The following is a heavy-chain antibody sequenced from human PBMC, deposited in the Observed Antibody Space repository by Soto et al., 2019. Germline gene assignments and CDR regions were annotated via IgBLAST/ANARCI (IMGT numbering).Heavy chain of an antibody. CDR3: AYGSGSYSSFYYYYGMDV. D-gene: IGHD3-10*01. Sequence: PVGSLRLSCAASGFTFSSYGMHWVRQAPGKGLEWVAVISYDGSNKYYADSVKGRFTISRDNSKNTLYLQMNSLRAEDTAVYYCAYGSGSYSSFYYYYGMDVWGQGTTVTVSS. J-gene: IGHJ6*02. CDR2: ISYDGSNK. CDR1: GFTFSSYG. V-gene: IGHV3-30*03.